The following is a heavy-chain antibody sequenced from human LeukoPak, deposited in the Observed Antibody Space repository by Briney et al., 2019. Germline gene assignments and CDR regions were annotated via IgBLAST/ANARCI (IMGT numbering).Heavy chain of an antibody. J-gene: IGHJ5*02. D-gene: IGHD3-22*01. CDR3: ARLAHYDSSGYLSGGGFDP. CDR2: IYYSGST. CDR1: GGSISSGVYY. V-gene: IGHV4-30-4*01. Sequence: SETLSLTCTVSGGSISSGVYYWSWIRQPPGKGLEWIGYIYYSGSTYYNPSLKSRVTISVDTSKNQFSLKLSSVTAADTAVYYCARLAHYDSSGYLSGGGFDPWGQGTLVTVSS.